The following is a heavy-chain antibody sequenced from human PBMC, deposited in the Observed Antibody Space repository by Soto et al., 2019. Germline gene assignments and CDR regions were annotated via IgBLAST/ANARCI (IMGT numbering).Heavy chain of an antibody. V-gene: IGHV1-18*01. D-gene: IGHD1-26*01. J-gene: IGHJ4*02. CDR2: ISAYNGNT. Sequence: ASVKVSCKASGYTFTSYGISWVRQAPGQGLEWMGWISAYNGNTNYAQKLQGRVTMTTDTSTSTAYMELRSLRSDDTAVYYCARDYHDYFEWELPQTDYWGQGTLVTVSS. CDR1: GYTFTSYG. CDR3: ARDYHDYFEWELPQTDY.